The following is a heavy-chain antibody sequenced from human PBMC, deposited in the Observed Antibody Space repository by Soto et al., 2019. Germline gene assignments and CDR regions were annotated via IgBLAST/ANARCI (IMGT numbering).Heavy chain of an antibody. Sequence: ASVKVSCKASGYTFTGYYMHWVRQAPGQGLEWMGWINPNSGGTNYAQKFQGWVTMTRDTSISTAYMELSRLRSDDTAVYYCVSAPPQSIAARMNDHYYGMDVRGQRTTVTGSS. CDR1: GYTFTGYY. CDR2: INPNSGGT. J-gene: IGHJ6*02. CDR3: VSAPPQSIAARMNDHYYGMDV. D-gene: IGHD6-6*01. V-gene: IGHV1-2*04.